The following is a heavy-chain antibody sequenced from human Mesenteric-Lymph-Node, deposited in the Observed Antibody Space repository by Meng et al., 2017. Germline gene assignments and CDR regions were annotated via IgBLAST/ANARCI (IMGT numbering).Heavy chain of an antibody. V-gene: IGHV5-51*01. D-gene: IGHD4-23*01. CDR3: ARQSYAGGNFDAFDI. Sequence: GESLKISCKGSGYSFTSYWIGWVRQMPGKGLEWMGIIYPGDSDTRYSPSFQGQVTISADKSISTAYLQWSSLKASDTAMYYCARQSYAGGNFDAFDIWGQGTMVTVSS. J-gene: IGHJ3*02. CDR2: IYPGDSDT. CDR1: GYSFTSYW.